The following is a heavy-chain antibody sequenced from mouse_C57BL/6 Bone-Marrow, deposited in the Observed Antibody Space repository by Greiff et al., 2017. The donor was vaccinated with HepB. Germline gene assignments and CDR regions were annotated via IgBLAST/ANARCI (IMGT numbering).Heavy chain of an antibody. V-gene: IGHV1-81*01. CDR3: ARSISLYYFDY. J-gene: IGHJ2*01. CDR2: IYPRSGNT. Sequence: QVQLKESGAELARPGASVKLSCKASGYTFTSYGISWVKQRTGQGLEWIGEIYPRSGNTYYNEKFKGKATLTADKSSSTAYMELRSLTSEDSAVYFCARSISLYYFDYWGQGTTLTVSS. CDR1: GYTFTSYG.